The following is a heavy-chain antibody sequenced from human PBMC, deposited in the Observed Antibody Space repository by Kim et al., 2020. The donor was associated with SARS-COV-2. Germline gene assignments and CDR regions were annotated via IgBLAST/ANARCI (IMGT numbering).Heavy chain of an antibody. CDR3: ARAPGRDNWHDH. J-gene: IGHJ5*02. CDR2: ISGYNGIT. CDR1: GYIFRNYV. Sequence: ASVKVSCKASGYIFRNYVITWVRQAPGQGLEWMGWISGYNGITNYAQSLQGRVTITTDTVTTTVYMELRSLRSNDTAVYYCARAPGRDNWHDHWGQGSLV. D-gene: IGHD1-1*01. V-gene: IGHV1-18*01.